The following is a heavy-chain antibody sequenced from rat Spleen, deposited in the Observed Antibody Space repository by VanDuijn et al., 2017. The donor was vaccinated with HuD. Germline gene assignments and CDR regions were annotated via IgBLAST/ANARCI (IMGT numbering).Heavy chain of an antibody. CDR3: ARGYYGYTYDWFAY. J-gene: IGHJ3*01. CDR1: GFSLNNYG. CDR2: KWSGGST. D-gene: IGHD1-9*01. Sequence: VQLKESGPGLVQPSQTLSLTCTVSGFSLNNYGVIWVRQPPGKGLEWLGVKWSGGSTACNSALKSRLSISRDTSKSQVFLKMSGLKTEDTATYYCARGYYGYTYDWFAYWGQGALVTVSS. V-gene: IGHV2S63*01.